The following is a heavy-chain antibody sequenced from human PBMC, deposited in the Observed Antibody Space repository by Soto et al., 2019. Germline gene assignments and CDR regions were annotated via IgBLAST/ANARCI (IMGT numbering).Heavy chain of an antibody. CDR3: ATRGYSYGPPNYYYYGMDV. CDR2: IIPIFGTA. CDR1: GGTFSSYA. J-gene: IGHJ6*02. Sequence: SVKVSCKASGGTFSSYAISWVRQAPGQGLEWMGVIIPIFGTANYAQKFQGRVTITADESTSTAYMELSSLRSEDTAVFYCATRGYSYGPPNYYYYGMDVWGQGTTVTVSS. D-gene: IGHD5-18*01. V-gene: IGHV1-69*13.